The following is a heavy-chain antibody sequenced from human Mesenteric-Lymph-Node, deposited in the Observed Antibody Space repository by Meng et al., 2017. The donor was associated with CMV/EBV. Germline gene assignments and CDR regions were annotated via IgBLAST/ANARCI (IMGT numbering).Heavy chain of an antibody. CDR1: GFIFSTYE. V-gene: IGHV3-48*03. CDR2: IHNSGTSR. J-gene: IGHJ4*02. Sequence: GGSLRLSCEGSGFIFSTYEMNWVRQAPGKGLEWVSYIHNSGTSRYYADSVKGRFTISRDNAQNSLFLQMSSLKIEDTAVYYCARGWMTTPFDSWGPGTLVTVSS. CDR3: ARGWMTTPFDS. D-gene: IGHD5-12*01.